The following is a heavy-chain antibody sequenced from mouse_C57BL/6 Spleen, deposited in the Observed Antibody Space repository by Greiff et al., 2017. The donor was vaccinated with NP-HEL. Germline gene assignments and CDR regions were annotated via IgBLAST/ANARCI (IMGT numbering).Heavy chain of an antibody. Sequence: QVQLKQPGAELVRPGSSVKLSCKASGYTFTSYWMAWVKQRPGQGLEWIGNIYPSDSETHYNQKFKDKATLTVDKSSSTAYMQLSSLTSEDSAVYCCASSYYSNYIYFDYWGQGTTLTVSS. V-gene: IGHV1-61*01. CDR3: ASSYYSNYIYFDY. CDR1: GYTFTSYW. J-gene: IGHJ2*01. D-gene: IGHD2-5*01. CDR2: IYPSDSET.